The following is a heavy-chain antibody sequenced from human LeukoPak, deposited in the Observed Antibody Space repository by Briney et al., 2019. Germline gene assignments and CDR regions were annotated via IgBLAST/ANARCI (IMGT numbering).Heavy chain of an antibody. CDR3: AREAMVRGVPDAFDI. CDR2: ISWNSGSI. Sequence: PGGSLRLSCAGSGFIFNNYAMHWVRQPPGKGLEWVSGISWNSGSIDYADSVKGRFAISRDNAKNSLYLQMNSLRAEDTAVYYCAREAMVRGVPDAFDIWGQGTMVTVSS. CDR1: GFIFNNYA. D-gene: IGHD3-10*01. V-gene: IGHV3-9*01. J-gene: IGHJ3*02.